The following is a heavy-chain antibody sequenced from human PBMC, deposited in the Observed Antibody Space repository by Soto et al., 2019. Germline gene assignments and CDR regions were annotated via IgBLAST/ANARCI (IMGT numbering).Heavy chain of an antibody. CDR1: GGSISSYY. CDR2: IYYSGST. J-gene: IGHJ4*02. Sequence: PSETLSVTCTVSGGSISSYYWSWIRQPPGKGLEWIGYIYYSGSTNYNPSLKSRVTISVDTSKNQFSLKLSSVTAADTAVYYCAMTYYDSSGYIDYWGQGTLVTVSS. CDR3: AMTYYDSSGYIDY. V-gene: IGHV4-59*01. D-gene: IGHD3-22*01.